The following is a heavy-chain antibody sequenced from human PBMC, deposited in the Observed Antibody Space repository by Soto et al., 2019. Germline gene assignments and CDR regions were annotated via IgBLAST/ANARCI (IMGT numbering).Heavy chain of an antibody. Sequence: LRLSCAASGFTFSSYGMHWVRQAPGKGLEWVAVISYDGSNKYYADSVKGRFTISRDNSKNTLYLQMNSLRAEDTAVYYCAKDSWGGYSSDYWGQGTLVTVSS. D-gene: IGHD5-18*01. J-gene: IGHJ4*02. CDR3: AKDSWGGYSSDY. CDR2: ISYDGSNK. V-gene: IGHV3-30*18. CDR1: GFTFSSYG.